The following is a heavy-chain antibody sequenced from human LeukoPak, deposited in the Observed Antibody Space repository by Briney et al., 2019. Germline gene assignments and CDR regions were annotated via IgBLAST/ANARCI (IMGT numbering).Heavy chain of an antibody. CDR3: ARLDIVVVVAARGSHAFDI. D-gene: IGHD2-15*01. CDR1: GGTFSSYA. V-gene: IGHV1-69*04. J-gene: IGHJ3*02. Sequence: GASVKVSCKASGGTFSSYAISWVRQAPGQGLEWMGRIIPILGIANYAQKFQGRVTITADKSTSTAYMELSSLRSEDTAVYHCARLDIVVVVAARGSHAFDIWGQGTMVTVSS. CDR2: IIPILGIA.